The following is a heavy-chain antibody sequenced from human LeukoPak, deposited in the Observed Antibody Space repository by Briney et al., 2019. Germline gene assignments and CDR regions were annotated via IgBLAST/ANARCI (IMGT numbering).Heavy chain of an antibody. J-gene: IGHJ5*02. CDR2: INPNSGGT. Sequence: ASVKVSCKASGYTFTGYYMHWVRQAPGQGLEWMGWINPNSGGTNYAQKFQGRVTMTRDTSISTAYMELSRLRSDDTAVYYCARDRSYCSSTSCFSNGGFDPWGQGTLVTVSS. CDR1: GYTFTGYY. V-gene: IGHV1-2*02. D-gene: IGHD2-2*01. CDR3: ARDRSYCSSTSCFSNGGFDP.